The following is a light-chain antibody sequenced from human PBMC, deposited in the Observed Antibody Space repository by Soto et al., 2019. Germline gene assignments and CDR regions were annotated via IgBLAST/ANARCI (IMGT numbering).Light chain of an antibody. Sequence: DIVMTQSPDSLAVSLGERATINCKSSQSVLYNSNNKNFLACYQQKLGQPPKLLIYWASTRESGVPDRFSGSESGTDFTLSISSLQTEDVAVYYCQQYYGTPVTFGGETKVEIK. CDR2: WAS. CDR1: QSVLYNSNNKNF. V-gene: IGKV4-1*01. CDR3: QQYYGTPVT. J-gene: IGKJ4*01.